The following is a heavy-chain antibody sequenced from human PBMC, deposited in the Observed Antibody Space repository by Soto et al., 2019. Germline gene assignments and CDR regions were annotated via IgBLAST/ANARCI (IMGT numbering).Heavy chain of an antibody. D-gene: IGHD3-22*01. CDR3: SKGYYDDSSGYYS. Sequence: ASVNVSCTAAGYTFSGYVISWLRHAPGQGVEWLGWISAYNGNTNYAQKLQGKGTMTTDTSTSTAYMELRSLRSYDSAVYYGSKGYYDDSSGYYSWGQGSPVT. V-gene: IGHV1-18*01. J-gene: IGHJ4*02. CDR2: ISAYNGNT. CDR1: GYTFSGYV.